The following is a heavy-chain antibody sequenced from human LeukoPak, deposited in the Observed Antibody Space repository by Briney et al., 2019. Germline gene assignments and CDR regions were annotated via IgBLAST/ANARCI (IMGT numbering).Heavy chain of an antibody. V-gene: IGHV1-18*01. J-gene: IGHJ4*02. D-gene: IGHD6-19*01. Sequence: ASVKVSCKDSGSTFTSYGVSWVRQAPGQGLEWMGWISAYNGNTNYAQKLQGRVTMTTDTSTSTAYMELRSLRSDDTAVYYCARDDPFPVAGTIDYWGQGTLVTVSS. CDR2: ISAYNGNT. CDR1: GSTFTSYG. CDR3: ARDDPFPVAGTIDY.